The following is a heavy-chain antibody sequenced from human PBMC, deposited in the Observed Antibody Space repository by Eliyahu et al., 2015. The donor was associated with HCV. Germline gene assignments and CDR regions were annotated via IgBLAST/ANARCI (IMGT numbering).Heavy chain of an antibody. CDR1: GFSFSNXG. CDR2: VSNYGSVK. J-gene: IGHJ4*02. V-gene: IGHV3-30*18. CDR3: AKESHSRGYGTSFDY. Sequence: QVQLVESGGGVVQPGXSLXXSXXASGFSFSNXGMHWVRQAPGKGLEWVAVVSNYGSVKYYVDAVKGRFTISRDNARNTLYLQMDSLRPEDTAVYYCAKESHSRGYGTSFDYWGQGTLVTVSS. D-gene: IGHD3-22*01.